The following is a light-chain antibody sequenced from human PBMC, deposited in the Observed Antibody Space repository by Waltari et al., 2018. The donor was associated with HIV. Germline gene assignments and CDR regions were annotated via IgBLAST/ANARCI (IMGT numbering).Light chain of an antibody. J-gene: IGLJ2*01. CDR1: SSNVGRNA. CDR2: RDN. CDR3: STWDDSLKDVL. V-gene: IGLV1-47*01. Sequence: QSALTQPPSASGTPGQRVTISCSGSSSNVGRNAVYWYQKFPGSAPQLVIYRDNQRPPGLSDLFSGSKSGAAASLAISGLRSEDEADFYCSTWDDSLKDVLFGGGTKLTVL.